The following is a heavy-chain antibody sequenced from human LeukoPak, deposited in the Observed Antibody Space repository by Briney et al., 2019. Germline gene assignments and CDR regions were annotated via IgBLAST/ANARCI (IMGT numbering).Heavy chain of an antibody. CDR2: INSDGSST. D-gene: IGHD4-23*01. Sequence: AGGSLRLSCAASGFTFGNYWMHWVRQAPGKGLVWVSRINSDGSSTSYADSAKGRFTISRDNAKNTLYLQMNSLRAEDTAVYYCARDGFYGGITTQYYYYYGMDVWGQGTTVTVSS. CDR1: GFTFGNYW. CDR3: ARDGFYGGITTQYYYYYGMDV. V-gene: IGHV3-74*01. J-gene: IGHJ6*02.